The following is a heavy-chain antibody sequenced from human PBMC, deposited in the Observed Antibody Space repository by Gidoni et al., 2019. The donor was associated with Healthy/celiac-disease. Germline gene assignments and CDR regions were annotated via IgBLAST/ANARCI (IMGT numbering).Heavy chain of an antibody. CDR3: AHRRALYDILTGGFDP. CDR2: IYWDDDK. V-gene: IGHV2-5*02. Sequence: QITLTESGPTLVKPTQTLTLTCTFSGFSLSTSGVGVGWIRQPPGKALEWLALIYWDDDKRYSPSLKSRLTITKDTSKNQVVLTMTNMDPVDTATYYCAHRRALYDILTGGFDPWGQGTLVTVSS. J-gene: IGHJ5*02. D-gene: IGHD3-9*01. CDR1: GFSLSTSGVG.